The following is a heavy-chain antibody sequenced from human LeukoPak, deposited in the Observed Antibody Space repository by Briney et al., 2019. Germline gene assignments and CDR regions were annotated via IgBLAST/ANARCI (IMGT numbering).Heavy chain of an antibody. J-gene: IGHJ4*02. CDR2: IHPNSGGT. CDR3: ARDVRRDGYNLFDY. D-gene: IGHD5-24*01. Sequence: ASVKVSCKASGYTFSVYYMHWVRPAPGEGRWWMGWIHPNSGGTNYAQKFQGRVTMTGDTSISTAYMELSRVTSDDTALYYCARDVRRDGYNLFDYWGQGTRVTVAS. CDR1: GYTFSVYY. V-gene: IGHV1-2*02.